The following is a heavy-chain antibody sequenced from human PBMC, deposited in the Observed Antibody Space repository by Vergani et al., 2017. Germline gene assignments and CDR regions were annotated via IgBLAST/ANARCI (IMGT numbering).Heavy chain of an antibody. Sequence: QVQLQESGPGLVKPSQTLSLTCTVSGGSISSGGYYWSWLRQHPGKGLEWIGYIYASGSTYYNPSLKSRVTISVDTSKNQFSLQLNSVTAAATAVYYCAGERASDCGSPSCSTDAFDCWGQVTMAAVSA. J-gene: IGHJ3*01. CDR2: IYASGST. CDR1: GGSISSGGYY. CDR3: AGERASDCGSPSCSTDAFDC. D-gene: IGHD2-2*01. V-gene: IGHV4-31*03.